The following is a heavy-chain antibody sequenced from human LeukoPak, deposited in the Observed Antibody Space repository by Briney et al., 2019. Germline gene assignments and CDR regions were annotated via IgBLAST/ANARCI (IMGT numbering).Heavy chain of an antibody. CDR2: ISDDGAYI. Sequence: SGGSLRLSCAASGFTFNDYAMNWVRQAPGKGLEWVSSISDDGAYIYYADSVKGRFTISRDNANNSLYLQMNSLSPEDTAVYYCARDPHNVAANWFDPWGQGALVTVSS. V-gene: IGHV3-21*01. D-gene: IGHD6-13*01. CDR1: GFTFNDYA. CDR3: ARDPHNVAANWFDP. J-gene: IGHJ5*02.